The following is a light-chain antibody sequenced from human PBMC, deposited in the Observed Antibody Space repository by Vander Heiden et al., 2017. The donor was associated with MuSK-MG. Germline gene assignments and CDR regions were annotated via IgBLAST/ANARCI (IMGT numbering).Light chain of an antibody. CDR1: QSISTS. Sequence: DIQLTHSPSTLSASVGDRVTITCRASQSISTSLAWYQQKPGKAPRLLIYKASSLESGVPLRFSGSGSGTEFTLTISILQPDDFTTYYCQRSNSYPYTFGQGTRLEIK. CDR2: KAS. CDR3: QRSNSYPYT. V-gene: IGKV1-5*03. J-gene: IGKJ2*01.